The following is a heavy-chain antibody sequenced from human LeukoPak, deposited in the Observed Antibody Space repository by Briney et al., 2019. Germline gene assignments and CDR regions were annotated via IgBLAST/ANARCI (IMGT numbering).Heavy chain of an antibody. CDR1: GFTFSSYA. Sequence: PGGSLRLSCAASGFTFSSYAMSWVRRAPGKGLEWVSAISGSGGSTYYADSVKGRFTISRDNSKNTLYLQMNSLRAEDTAVYYCAEDLINDILTGYYSPRYYYGMDVWGQGTTVTVSS. CDR3: AEDLINDILTGYYSPRYYYGMDV. CDR2: ISGSGGST. D-gene: IGHD3-9*01. J-gene: IGHJ6*02. V-gene: IGHV3-23*01.